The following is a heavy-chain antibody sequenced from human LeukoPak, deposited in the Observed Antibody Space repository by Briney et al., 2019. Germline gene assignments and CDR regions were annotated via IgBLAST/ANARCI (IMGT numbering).Heavy chain of an antibody. J-gene: IGHJ4*02. CDR3: ATLAATSDY. CDR2: INSNSGGT. Sequence: ASVKVSCKASGYTFIVYYIHWVRQAPGQGLEWVGWINSNSGGTNYAEKFQGRVTMTRDTSTSTVYMELSSLRSEDTAVYYCATLAATSDYWGQGTLVTVSS. V-gene: IGHV1-2*02. CDR1: GYTFIVYY. D-gene: IGHD2-15*01.